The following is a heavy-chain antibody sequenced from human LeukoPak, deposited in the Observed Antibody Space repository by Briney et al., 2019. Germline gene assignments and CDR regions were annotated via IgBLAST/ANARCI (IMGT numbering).Heavy chain of an antibody. Sequence: GGSLRLSCAASGFTFSSYWMSWVRQAPGKGLEWVGNIKQDGSEKHYVDSVKGRFTISRDNAENSLSLQMNSLRVEDTAVYYCARGGSSSGGLDYWGQGTLVTVSS. V-gene: IGHV3-7*05. CDR3: ARGGSSSGGLDY. CDR2: IKQDGSEK. CDR1: GFTFSSYW. D-gene: IGHD6-6*01. J-gene: IGHJ4*02.